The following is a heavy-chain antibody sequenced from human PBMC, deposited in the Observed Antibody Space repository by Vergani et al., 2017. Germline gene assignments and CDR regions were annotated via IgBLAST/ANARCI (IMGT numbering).Heavy chain of an antibody. CDR3: ARDRSADSSGYLYYYYYYYMDV. J-gene: IGHJ6*03. Sequence: VQLVESGGGVVQPGRSLRLSCAASGFTFSSYGMHWVRQAPGKGLEWVSSISSSSSYIYYADSVKGRFTISRDNAKNSLYLQMNSLRAEDTAVYYCARDRSADSSGYLYYYYYYYMDVWGKGTTVTVSS. V-gene: IGHV3-21*01. D-gene: IGHD3-22*01. CDR1: GFTFSSYG. CDR2: ISSSSSYI.